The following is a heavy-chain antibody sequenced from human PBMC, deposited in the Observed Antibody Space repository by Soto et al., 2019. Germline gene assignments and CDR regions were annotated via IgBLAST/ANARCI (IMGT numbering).Heavy chain of an antibody. Sequence: RSLTCTVSGGSISSYYLSWIRQPPGKGLEWIGYIYYSGSTNYNPSLKSRVTISVDTSKNQFSLKLSSVTAADTAVYYCARSPSKYSSSWNWFDPWGQGTLVTVSS. V-gene: IGHV4-59*01. CDR2: IYYSGST. CDR1: GGSISSYY. J-gene: IGHJ5*02. CDR3: ARSPSKYSSSWNWFDP. D-gene: IGHD6-13*01.